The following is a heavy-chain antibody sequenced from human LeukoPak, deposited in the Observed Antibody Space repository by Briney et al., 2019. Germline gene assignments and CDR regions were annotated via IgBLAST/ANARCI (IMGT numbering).Heavy chain of an antibody. V-gene: IGHV3-11*04. J-gene: IGHJ4*02. Sequence: GGSLRLSCAASGFTFSDYYMSWIRQAPGKGLEWVSYISSSGSTIYYADSVKGRFTISRDNAKNSLYLQMNSLRAEDTAVYYCARDLWNYYDSSGLLDYWGQGTLVTVSS. CDR1: GFTFSDYY. CDR3: ARDLWNYYDSSGLLDY. CDR2: ISSSGSTI. D-gene: IGHD3-22*01.